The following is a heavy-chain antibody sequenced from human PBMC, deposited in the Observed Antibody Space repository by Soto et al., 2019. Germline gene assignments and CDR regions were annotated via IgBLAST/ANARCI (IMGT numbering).Heavy chain of an antibody. J-gene: IGHJ6*02. V-gene: IGHV1-69*13. Sequence: ASVKVSCKASGVTFTSYAISWVRQAPGQGLEWMGGIIPIFGTANYAQKFQGRVTITADESTSTAYMELSSLRSEDTAVYYCARALLEGWNYRHYYYGMDVWGQGTTVTVSS. CDR1: GVTFTSYA. CDR3: ARALLEGWNYRHYYYGMDV. D-gene: IGHD1-7*01. CDR2: IIPIFGTA.